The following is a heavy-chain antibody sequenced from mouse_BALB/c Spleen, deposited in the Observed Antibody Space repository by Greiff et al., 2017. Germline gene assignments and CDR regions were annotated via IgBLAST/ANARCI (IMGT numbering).Heavy chain of an antibody. CDR2: INSNGGST. D-gene: IGHD1-2*01. CDR3: ARGRTTATFDY. Sequence: DVHLVESGGGLVQPGGSLKLSCAASGFTFSSYGMSWVRQTPDKRLELVATINSNGGSTYYPDSVKGRFTISRDNAKNTLYLQMSSLKSEDTAMYYCARGRTTATFDYWGQGTTLTVSS. J-gene: IGHJ2*01. V-gene: IGHV5-6-3*01. CDR1: GFTFSSYG.